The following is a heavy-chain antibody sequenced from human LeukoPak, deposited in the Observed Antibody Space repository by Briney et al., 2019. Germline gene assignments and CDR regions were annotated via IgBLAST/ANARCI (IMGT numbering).Heavy chain of an antibody. CDR1: GGTFSSYA. Sequence: SVKVSCKASGGTFSSYAISWVRQAPGQGLEWMGRMIPILGIANYAQKFQGRVTITADKSTSTAYMELSSLRSEDTAVYYCARSLYKNYYDSSGYRFDYWGQGTLATVSS. CDR3: ARSLYKNYYDSSGYRFDY. D-gene: IGHD3-22*01. CDR2: MIPILGIA. J-gene: IGHJ4*02. V-gene: IGHV1-69*04.